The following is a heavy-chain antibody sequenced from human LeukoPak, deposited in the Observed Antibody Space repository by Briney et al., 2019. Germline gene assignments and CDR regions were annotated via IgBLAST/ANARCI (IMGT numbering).Heavy chain of an antibody. Sequence: GASVKVSCKASGYTFTSYAMHWVRQAPGQRLEWMGWINAGNGNTKYSQEFQGRVTITRDTSASTAYMELSSLRSEDMAVYYCAREEGDGYNPFAWGGLDYWGQGTLVTVSS. V-gene: IGHV1-3*03. CDR3: AREEGDGYNPFAWGGLDY. CDR1: GYTFTSYA. D-gene: IGHD5-24*01. J-gene: IGHJ4*02. CDR2: INAGNGNT.